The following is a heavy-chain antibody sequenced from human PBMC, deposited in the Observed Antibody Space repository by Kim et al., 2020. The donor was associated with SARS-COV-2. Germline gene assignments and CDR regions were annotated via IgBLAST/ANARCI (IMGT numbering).Heavy chain of an antibody. CDR2: INHNGST. D-gene: IGHD6-19*01. CDR3: QRAGRQCLVRRSFYYFYY. CDR1: GGSFSSYY. Sequence: SETLSLTCAVYGGSFSSYYCSWIRKRPGKGQEWIGVINHNGSTNYNPYLNSRVTISVDTSKNQYSLKLSSVSAADTAVDYCQRAGRQCLVRRSFYYFYY. J-gene: IGHJ4*01. V-gene: IGHV4-34*01.